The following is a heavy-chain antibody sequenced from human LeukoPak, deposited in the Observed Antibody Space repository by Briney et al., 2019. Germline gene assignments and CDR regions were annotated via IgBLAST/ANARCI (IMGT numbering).Heavy chain of an antibody. V-gene: IGHV5-51*01. CDR2: IYPGDSDT. Sequence: GESLQISCKGSGYIFASYWIGWVRQMPGKGLEWMGIIYPGDSDTKYSPSLQGQVTISADKSISTAHLQWSSLKASDTAMYYCARRGYYDTTAFDSWGQGTMVTVSS. J-gene: IGHJ3*02. D-gene: IGHD3-22*01. CDR3: ARRGYYDTTAFDS. CDR1: GYIFASYW.